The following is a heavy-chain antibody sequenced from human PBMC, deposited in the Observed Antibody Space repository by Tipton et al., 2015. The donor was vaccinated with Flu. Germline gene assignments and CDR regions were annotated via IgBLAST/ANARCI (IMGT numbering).Heavy chain of an antibody. D-gene: IGHD1-1*01. Sequence: TLSLTCTVSGGSISSYYWSWIRQPPGERLEWIGYIYYTGSTDYNPSLQSRVTISLDTSKNQFSLNLSSVTAADTAVYYCARQSTGSRFDYWGQGTLVTVSS. CDR1: GGSISSYY. J-gene: IGHJ4*02. V-gene: IGHV4-59*08. CDR3: ARQSTGSRFDY. CDR2: IYYTGST.